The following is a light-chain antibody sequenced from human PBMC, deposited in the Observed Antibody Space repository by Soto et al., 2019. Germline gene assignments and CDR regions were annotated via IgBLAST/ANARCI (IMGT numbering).Light chain of an antibody. J-gene: IGLJ3*02. CDR3: CSYTSSSTGV. Sequence: QSVLTQAASVSGSPGQSITISCTGTSSDIGSYDYVSWYQQYPGKAPKLMIYDVSLRPSGVSDRFSGSKSGNTASLTISGLQAEDEADYYCCSYTSSSTGVFGGGTKLTVL. CDR2: DVS. CDR1: SSDIGSYDY. V-gene: IGLV2-14*01.